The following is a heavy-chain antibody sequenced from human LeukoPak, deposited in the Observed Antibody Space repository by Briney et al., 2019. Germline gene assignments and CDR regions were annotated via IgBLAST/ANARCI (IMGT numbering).Heavy chain of an antibody. J-gene: IGHJ6*03. CDR1: GYTFTGYY. V-gene: IGHV1-2*02. D-gene: IGHD1-26*01. CDR3: AKLYSGTDESHYYYMDV. Sequence: ASVKVSCKPSGYTFTGYYAHWVRQAPGRGLEWMGWINPNTGDTKYTRKFQGRVTMTRDTSISAASMELSRLRSDDTAVYYCAKLYSGTDESHYYYMDVWSKGTTVIVSS. CDR2: INPNTGDT.